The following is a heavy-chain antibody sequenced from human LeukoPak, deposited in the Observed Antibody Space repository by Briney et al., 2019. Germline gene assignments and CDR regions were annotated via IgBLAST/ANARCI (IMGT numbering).Heavy chain of an antibody. J-gene: IGHJ4*02. V-gene: IGHV3-53*01. CDR2: IYSGGST. D-gene: IGHD6-13*01. CDR1: GFTFNNAW. Sequence: GGSLRLSCVASGFTFNNAWMSWVRQAPGKGLEWVSVIYSGGSTYYADSVKGRFTISRDNSKNTLYLQMNSLRAEDTAVYYCARDSSSWYRYFDYWGQGTLVTVSS. CDR3: ARDSSSWYRYFDY.